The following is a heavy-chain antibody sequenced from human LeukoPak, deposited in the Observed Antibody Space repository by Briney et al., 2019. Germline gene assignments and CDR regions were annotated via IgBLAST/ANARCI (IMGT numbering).Heavy chain of an antibody. J-gene: IGHJ4*02. CDR2: INPSGGAT. D-gene: IGHD6-19*01. Sequence: ASVKVSFKASGYTFTIYYMHWVRQAPGQGLEWMGVINPSGGATSYAQKFQGRVTMTRDTSTSTVYMELSSLSSDDTAVYYCARDRAVAGFRFDYWGQGTLVTVSS. CDR1: GYTFTIYY. V-gene: IGHV1-46*01. CDR3: ARDRAVAGFRFDY.